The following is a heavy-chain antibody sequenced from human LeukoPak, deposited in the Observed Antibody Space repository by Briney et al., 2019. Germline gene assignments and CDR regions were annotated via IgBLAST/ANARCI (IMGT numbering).Heavy chain of an antibody. CDR1: GGSISSYY. Sequence: SETLSLTCTVSGGSISSYYWSWIRQPPGKGLEWIGYIYYSGSTDYNPSLKSRVTMSVDTSKNQFSLKLSSVTAADTAVYYCARGDYYDSSGYWLFDYWGQGTLVTVSS. J-gene: IGHJ4*02. V-gene: IGHV4-59*01. CDR3: ARGDYYDSSGYWLFDY. D-gene: IGHD3-22*01. CDR2: IYYSGST.